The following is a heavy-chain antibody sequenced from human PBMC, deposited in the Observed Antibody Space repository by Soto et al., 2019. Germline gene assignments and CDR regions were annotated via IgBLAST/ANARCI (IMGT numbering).Heavy chain of an antibody. V-gene: IGHV1-3*01. CDR3: ARDPGYSYADY. CDR1: GYTFTSYA. Sequence: QVQLVQSGAEVKKPGASVKVSCKASGYTFTSYAMHWVRQAPGQRLEWMGWINAGNGNTKYSQKFQGRGTITRDTSASTAYMELSSLRSEDTAVYYCARDPGYSYADYWGQGTLVTVSS. J-gene: IGHJ4*02. D-gene: IGHD5-18*01. CDR2: INAGNGNT.